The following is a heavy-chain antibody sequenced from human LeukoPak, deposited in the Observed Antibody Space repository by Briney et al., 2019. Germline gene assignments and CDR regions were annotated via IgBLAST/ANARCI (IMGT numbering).Heavy chain of an antibody. Sequence: GGSLRLSCAASGFTFSSYSMNWVRQAPGKGLEWVSYISSSSSTIYYAESVKGRFTISRDNAKNSLYLQMNSLRAEDTALYYCARDLAMAGRDLDYWGQGTLVTVSS. CDR3: ARDLAMAGRDLDY. V-gene: IGHV3-48*04. CDR1: GFTFSSYS. J-gene: IGHJ4*02. D-gene: IGHD6-19*01. CDR2: ISSSSSTI.